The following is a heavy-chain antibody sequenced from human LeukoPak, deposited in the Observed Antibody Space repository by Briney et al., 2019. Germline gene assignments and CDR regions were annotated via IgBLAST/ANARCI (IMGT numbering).Heavy chain of an antibody. CDR2: ISSDGSST. CDR1: GFNFRAYW. J-gene: IGHJ4*02. D-gene: IGHD6-19*01. Sequence: GSLRLSCTTPGFNFRAYWMGWVRQAPGKGLVWVSHISSDGSSTNYADSVKGRFTISRDNAKNTLYLQMNSLRAEDTAVYYCARETIAVAGYFDYWGQGTLVTVSS. CDR3: ARETIAVAGYFDY. V-gene: IGHV3-74*01.